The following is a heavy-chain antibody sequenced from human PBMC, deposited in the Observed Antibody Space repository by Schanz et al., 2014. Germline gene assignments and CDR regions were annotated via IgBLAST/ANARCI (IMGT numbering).Heavy chain of an antibody. CDR3: ERDAGWTLWECQAMHV. CDR1: GYRFTYYA. V-gene: IGHV1-18*01. J-gene: IGHJ6*02. Sequence: KSPGSSVRVSCKASGYRFTYYAIHWLRQSPGQGIEWMGWISAYNGHPTYAQKFLGRVTRPTDPSTSTGYMELRSLRYDDTAVYYCERDAGWTLWECQAMHVWGQGSSVNVSS. D-gene: IGHD1-26*01. CDR2: ISAYNGHP.